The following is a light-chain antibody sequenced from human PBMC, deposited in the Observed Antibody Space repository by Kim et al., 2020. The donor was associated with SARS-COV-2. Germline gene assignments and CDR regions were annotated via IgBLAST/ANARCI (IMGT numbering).Light chain of an antibody. Sequence: QSVLTQPASVSGSPGQSITISCTGTSSDVGGYNYVSWYQQHPGKAPKLIIYDVSNRPSGISNRFSGSKSGITASLTISGLQAEDEADYYCNSYTSSSTWVFGGGTKVTVL. CDR2: DVS. CDR3: NSYTSSSTWV. J-gene: IGLJ2*01. V-gene: IGLV2-14*01. CDR1: SSDVGGYNY.